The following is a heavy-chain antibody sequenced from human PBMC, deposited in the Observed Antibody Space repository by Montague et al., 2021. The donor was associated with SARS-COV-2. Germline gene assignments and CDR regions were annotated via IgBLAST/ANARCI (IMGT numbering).Heavy chain of an antibody. CDR1: GGSVSSGSYY. CDR3: ARDPWRITIFGVVTRYGMDV. CDR2: IYYSGST. J-gene: IGHJ6*04. Sequence: SETLSLTCIVSGGSVSSGSYYWSWIRQPPGKGLEWIGYIYYSGSTNYNPSLKSRLTISVDTSKNQFSLKLSSVTAADTAVYYCARDPWRITIFGVVTRYGMDVWGKGTTVTVSS. D-gene: IGHD3-3*01. V-gene: IGHV4-61*01.